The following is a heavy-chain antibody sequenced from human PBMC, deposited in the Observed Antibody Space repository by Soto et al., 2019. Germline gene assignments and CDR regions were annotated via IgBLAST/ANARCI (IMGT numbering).Heavy chain of an antibody. J-gene: IGHJ4*02. V-gene: IGHV3-23*01. Sequence: WSLRLSSLASVFSGDNDGMSWFRQAAGEGLEWVSAIKSDGTSTYYAASVEDRFTISRDNSKNTLYLQLNSLRAEDTAVYYCAQLGLMTFSHKHYFNHWGRGTLVTVSS. D-gene: IGHD3-16*01. CDR3: AQLGLMTFSHKHYFNH. CDR1: VFSGDNDG. CDR2: IKSDGTST.